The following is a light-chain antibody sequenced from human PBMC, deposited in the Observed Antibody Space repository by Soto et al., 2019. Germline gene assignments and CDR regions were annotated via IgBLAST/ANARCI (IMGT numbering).Light chain of an antibody. Sequence: SYELTQAPSVSVAPGQTATITCGGSDIGTKGVHWYQQKPGQAPALVVYADSDRPSGIPERFSGSNSGNTATLTITRVEAGDEADYYCQVWDSRTDHYVFGTGTQLTVL. CDR1: DIGTKG. CDR2: ADS. V-gene: IGLV3-21*02. J-gene: IGLJ1*01. CDR3: QVWDSRTDHYV.